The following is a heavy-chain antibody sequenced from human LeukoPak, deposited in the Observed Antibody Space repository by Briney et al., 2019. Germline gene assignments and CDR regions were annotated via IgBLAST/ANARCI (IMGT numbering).Heavy chain of an antibody. CDR2: IYTSGNT. Sequence: KPSQTLSLTCTVSGGSISSGGYYWSWVRQPAGKGLEWIGRIYTSGNTNYNPSLKGRVTMSVDTSKNQFSLNLSSVTAADTAVYYCARGRGSSWYYFDYWGQGTLVTVSS. J-gene: IGHJ4*02. CDR1: GGSISSGGYY. CDR3: ARGRGSSWYYFDY. D-gene: IGHD6-13*01. V-gene: IGHV4-61*02.